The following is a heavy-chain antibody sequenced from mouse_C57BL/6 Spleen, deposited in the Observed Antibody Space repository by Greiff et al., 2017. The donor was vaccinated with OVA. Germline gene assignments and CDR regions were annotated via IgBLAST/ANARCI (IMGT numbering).Heavy chain of an antibody. V-gene: IGHV1-69*01. CDR3: ARRDGYWYFEV. CDR1: GYTFTSYW. CDR2: IDPSASYT. J-gene: IGHJ1*03. Sequence: QVQLKQPGAELVMPGASVKLSCKASGYTFTSYWMHWVKQRPGQGLEWIGEIDPSASYTNYNQQFKGKSTLTVDKSSSTAYMQLSSLTSEDSAVYYCARRDGYWYFEVWGTGTTVTVSS. D-gene: IGHD2-3*01.